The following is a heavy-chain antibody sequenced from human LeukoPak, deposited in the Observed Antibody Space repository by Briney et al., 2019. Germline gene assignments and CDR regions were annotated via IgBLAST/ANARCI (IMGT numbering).Heavy chain of an antibody. J-gene: IGHJ4*02. Sequence: GGSLRLSCAASGFTFTGFGMHWVRQAPGKGLEWVAVISYDGNNKYYADSVQGRFTISRDNSKNTLYLQMNSLRAEDTAVYYCAKRGGTGAIEGYSSSWYLYYWGQGTLVTVSS. V-gene: IGHV3-30*18. CDR1: GFTFTGFG. D-gene: IGHD6-13*01. CDR2: ISYDGNNK. CDR3: AKRGGTGAIEGYSSSWYLYY.